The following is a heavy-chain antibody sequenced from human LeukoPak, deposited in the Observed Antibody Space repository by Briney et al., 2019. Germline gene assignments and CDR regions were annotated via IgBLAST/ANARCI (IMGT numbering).Heavy chain of an antibody. V-gene: IGHV4-39*01. CDR2: IYYSGST. CDR3: VTGYCSSTSCLGIDY. Sequence: SETLSLTCTVSGGSISSISYYWGWIRHPPGQGLEWIGSIYYSGSTYYNPSLKSRVTISVDTSKNQFSLKLSSVTAADTAVYYCVTGYCSSTSCLGIDYWGQGTLVTVSS. J-gene: IGHJ4*02. CDR1: GGSISSISYY. D-gene: IGHD2-2*03.